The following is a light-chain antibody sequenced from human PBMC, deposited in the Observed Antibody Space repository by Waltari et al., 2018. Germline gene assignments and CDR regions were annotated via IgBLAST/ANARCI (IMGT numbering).Light chain of an antibody. Sequence: HLVLTQSPSASASLRASVTLTCNLRSGPNSNIVACPQQQPEKGPRYLMKVNSDGSNSKGDEIPDRFSGSSSGAERYLTISSLQSEDEADYYCQTGGHGTWVFGGGTKLTVL. CDR2: VNSDGSN. CDR1: SGPNSNI. J-gene: IGLJ3*02. CDR3: QTGGHGTWV. V-gene: IGLV4-69*01.